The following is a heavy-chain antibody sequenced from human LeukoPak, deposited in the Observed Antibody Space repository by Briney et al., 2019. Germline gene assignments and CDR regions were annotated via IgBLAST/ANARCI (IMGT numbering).Heavy chain of an antibody. CDR2: ISYDGSNK. CDR3: ATDPDSSGYYYPIFDY. V-gene: IGHV3-30-3*01. Sequence: PGGSLRLSCAASGFTFSSYAMHWVRQAPGKGLGWVAIISYDGSNKYYADSVKGRFTISRDNSKNTLYLQINSLRAEDTAVYYCATDPDSSGYYYPIFDYWGQGTLVTVSS. D-gene: IGHD3-22*01. J-gene: IGHJ4*02. CDR1: GFTFSSYA.